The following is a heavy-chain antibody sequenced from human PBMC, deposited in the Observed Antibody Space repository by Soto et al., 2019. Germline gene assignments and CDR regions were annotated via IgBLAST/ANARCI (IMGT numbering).Heavy chain of an antibody. V-gene: IGHV3-23*01. D-gene: IGHD6-13*01. CDR3: ARAGRPTAAGDNWFDP. Sequence: GGSLRLSCAASGFSFSISAMVWVRQAPGEELEWVSSISGGSDSIYYTDSVKGRFTISRDNSKNTLYLQMNSLRAEDTALYYCARAGRPTAAGDNWFDPWGQGSLVTVSS. CDR1: GFSFSISA. J-gene: IGHJ5*02. CDR2: ISGGSDSI.